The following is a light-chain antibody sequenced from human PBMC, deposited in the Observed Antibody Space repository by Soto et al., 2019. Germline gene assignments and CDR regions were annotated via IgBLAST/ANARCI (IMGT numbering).Light chain of an antibody. Sequence: EIVLTQSPATLSLSPGDRATLSCRASQSVSSYLAWYQQKSGQAPRLLIYDASNGATGVPARFSGSGSGTDFTLTISSLEPEDFAVYYCQHRYNWPPLTFGGGTKVEIK. J-gene: IGKJ4*01. CDR2: DAS. V-gene: IGKV3-11*01. CDR3: QHRYNWPPLT. CDR1: QSVSSY.